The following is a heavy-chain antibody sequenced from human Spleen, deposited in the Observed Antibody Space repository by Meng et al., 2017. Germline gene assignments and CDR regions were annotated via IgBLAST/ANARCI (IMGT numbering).Heavy chain of an antibody. Sequence: GQLGESGAEVNQPGASVRVSWKASGYTFINYDFSWVRQAPGQGLEWMGWISTYNGNTNYAQKFQGRVTITADKSTSTAYMELSSLRSEDTAMYYCAREPAGGSADYWGQGTLVTVSS. CDR2: ISTYNGNT. V-gene: IGHV1-18*01. CDR3: AREPAGGSADY. J-gene: IGHJ4*02. D-gene: IGHD6-13*01. CDR1: GYTFINYD.